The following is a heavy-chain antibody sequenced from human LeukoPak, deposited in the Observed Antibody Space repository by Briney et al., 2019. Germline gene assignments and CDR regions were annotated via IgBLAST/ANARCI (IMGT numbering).Heavy chain of an antibody. CDR1: GFTFSSYW. CDR2: IKQDGDEK. Sequence: PGGSLRLSCAASGFTFSSYWMSWVRQAPGKGLEWVANIKQDGDEKYYVDSVKGRFTISRDNAKNSLYLQMNSLRAEDTAVYYCVKDSPPRYSGSPPAYWGQGTLVTVSS. CDR3: VKDSPPRYSGSPPAY. J-gene: IGHJ4*02. D-gene: IGHD1-26*01. V-gene: IGHV3-7*03.